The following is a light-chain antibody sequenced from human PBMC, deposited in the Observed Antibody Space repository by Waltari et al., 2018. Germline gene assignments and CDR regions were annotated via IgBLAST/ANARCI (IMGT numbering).Light chain of an antibody. J-gene: IGKJ4*01. V-gene: IGKV1-12*01. CDR2: DAS. Sequence: DIQRTQSPSSVSASVRDRVINTCRASQDISRWLAWYQQTPGKAPKFLIYDASTLQSGVPSRFSGTGSGTEFTLTISSLQPEDFATYYCQHGNTFPLTFGGGTKVEIK. CDR3: QHGNTFPLT. CDR1: QDISRW.